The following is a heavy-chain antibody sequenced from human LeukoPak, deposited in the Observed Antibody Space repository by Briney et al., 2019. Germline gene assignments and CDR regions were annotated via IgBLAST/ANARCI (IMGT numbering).Heavy chain of an antibody. Sequence: SETLSLTCAVSAYSISSDYYWGWIRQPPGKGLEWIGSIYHRGSTYYNSSLKSRVTISIDTSKNQFSQKVTSVTAADTAVYYCARHSETIVGSVDFWGQGTLVTVSS. CDR2: IYHRGST. V-gene: IGHV4-38-2*01. CDR3: ARHSETIVGSVDF. D-gene: IGHD3-3*01. CDR1: AYSISSDYY. J-gene: IGHJ4*02.